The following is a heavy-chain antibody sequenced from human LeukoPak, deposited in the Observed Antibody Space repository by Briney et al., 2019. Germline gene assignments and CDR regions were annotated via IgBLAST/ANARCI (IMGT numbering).Heavy chain of an antibody. D-gene: IGHD2-2*01. J-gene: IGHJ5*02. CDR1: GYTFTFYY. CDR3: ARGYCSSTSCYAWFDP. V-gene: IGHV1-46*01. CDR2: INPSGGST. Sequence: ASVKVSFKASGYTFTFYYMHWVRQAPGQGLEWMGTINPSGGSTHYAQRFQGRVTMTRDTSTSTVYMELSSLRSEDTAVYYCARGYCSSTSCYAWFDPWGQGTLVTVSS.